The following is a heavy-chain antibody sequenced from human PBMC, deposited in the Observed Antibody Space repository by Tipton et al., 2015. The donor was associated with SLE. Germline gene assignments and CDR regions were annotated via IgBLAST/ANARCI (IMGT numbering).Heavy chain of an antibody. V-gene: IGHV4-30-4*01. D-gene: IGHD5-12*01. Sequence: TLSLTCTVSGGSIRSGDYYWSWIRQHPGKGLEWIGYIHDSGATFYNPSLRSRSAISVDTSKNHFSLNLTSVTAADTAVYYCARVEVATMMDPYFEYWGQGTLVSVSS. J-gene: IGHJ4*02. CDR2: IHDSGAT. CDR1: GGSIRSGDYY. CDR3: ARVEVATMMDPYFEY.